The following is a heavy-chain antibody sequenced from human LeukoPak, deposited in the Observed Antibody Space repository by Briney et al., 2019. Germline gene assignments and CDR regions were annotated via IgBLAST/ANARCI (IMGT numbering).Heavy chain of an antibody. J-gene: IGHJ4*02. Sequence: SETLSLTCTVSGGSLSSGSYYWSWIRQPPGTGLEWIGYIYYSGSTNYNPSLKSRITISVDTSKNQFSLKLSSVTAADTAVYYCARDWGGSSWYDYWGQGTLVTVSS. V-gene: IGHV4-61*01. CDR3: ARDWGGSSWYDY. D-gene: IGHD6-13*01. CDR1: GGSLSSGSYY. CDR2: IYYSGST.